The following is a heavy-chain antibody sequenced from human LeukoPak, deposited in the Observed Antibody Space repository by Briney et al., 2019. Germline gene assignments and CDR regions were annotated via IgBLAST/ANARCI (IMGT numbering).Heavy chain of an antibody. V-gene: IGHV4-31*03. Sequence: PSQTLSLTCTVSGGSISSGGYYWSWIRQHPGKGLEWIGYIYYSGSTYYNPSLKSRVTISVDTSKNQLSLKLSSVTAADTAVYYCARVSVVVPADNWFDPWGQGTLVTVYS. CDR2: IYYSGST. CDR1: GGSISSGGYY. D-gene: IGHD2-2*01. CDR3: ARVSVVVPADNWFDP. J-gene: IGHJ5*02.